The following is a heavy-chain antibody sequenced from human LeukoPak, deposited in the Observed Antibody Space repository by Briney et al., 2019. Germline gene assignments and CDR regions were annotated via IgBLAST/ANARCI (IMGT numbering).Heavy chain of an antibody. V-gene: IGHV3-9*01. J-gene: IGHJ6*02. CDR2: ISWNSGSI. D-gene: IGHD3-3*01. CDR3: AKVADFWSPVLDV. Sequence: PGGSLRLSCAASGFTFSSYAMHWVRQAPGRGLEWVSGISWNSGSIGYADSVKGRFTIFRDNAKNSPYLQMNSLRAEDTALYYCAKVADFWSPVLDVWGQGTTVTVSS. CDR1: GFTFSSYA.